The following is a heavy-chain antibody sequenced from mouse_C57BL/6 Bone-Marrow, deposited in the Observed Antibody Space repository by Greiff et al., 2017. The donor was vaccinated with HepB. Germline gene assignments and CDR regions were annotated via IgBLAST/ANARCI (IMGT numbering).Heavy chain of an antibody. CDR1: GYAFSSYW. CDR2: IYPGDGDT. J-gene: IGHJ4*01. CDR3: ARQGRQLRLRAMDY. D-gene: IGHD3-2*02. Sequence: VQLQQSGAELVKPGASVKISCKASGYAFSSYWMNWVKQRPGKGLEWIGQIYPGDGDTNYNGKFKGKATLTADKSSSTAYMQLSSLTSEDSAVYFCARQGRQLRLRAMDYWGQGTSVTVSS. V-gene: IGHV1-80*01.